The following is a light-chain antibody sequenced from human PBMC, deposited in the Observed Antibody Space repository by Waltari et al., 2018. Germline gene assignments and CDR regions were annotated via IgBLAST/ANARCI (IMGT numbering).Light chain of an antibody. J-gene: IGKJ5*01. Sequence: EIVLTQSPATLSLSPGESATLSCRASQRVSGYLAWYQHQPGQAPRLLIYDASNRATGIPARFSGSGSGTHFTLTIISLEPEDFAVYYFQHRSNWPPITFGQGTRLDIK. V-gene: IGKV3-11*01. CDR2: DAS. CDR3: QHRSNWPPIT. CDR1: QRVSGY.